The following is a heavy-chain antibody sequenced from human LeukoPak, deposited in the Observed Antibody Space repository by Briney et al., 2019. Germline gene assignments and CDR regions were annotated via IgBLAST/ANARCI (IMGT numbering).Heavy chain of an antibody. J-gene: IGHJ4*02. D-gene: IGHD1-1*01. CDR3: STNWNLDY. Sequence: GGSLRLSYAASGFTFSSYVMSWVRQAPGKGLECISVISGSGGNTYYADSVKGRFTISRDNSKNTLYLQIHSLRAEDTALYYSSTNWNLDYWGQGTLVTVSS. CDR2: ISGSGGNT. CDR1: GFTFSSYV. V-gene: IGHV3-23*01.